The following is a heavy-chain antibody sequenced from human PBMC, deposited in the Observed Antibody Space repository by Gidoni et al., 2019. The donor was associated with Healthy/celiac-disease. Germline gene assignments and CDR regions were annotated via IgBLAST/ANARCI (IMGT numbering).Heavy chain of an antibody. Sequence: QVQLVQSGAEVKKPGSSVKVSCKASGGTFRSYAISRVRQAPGQGLEWMGGIIPIFVTANYAQKFQGRVTITADESTSTAYMELSSLRSEDTAVYYCARDLLSVVGATYGMDVWGQGTTVTVSS. CDR3: ARDLLSVVGATYGMDV. CDR1: GGTFRSYA. CDR2: IIPIFVTA. J-gene: IGHJ6*02. D-gene: IGHD1-26*01. V-gene: IGHV1-69*01.